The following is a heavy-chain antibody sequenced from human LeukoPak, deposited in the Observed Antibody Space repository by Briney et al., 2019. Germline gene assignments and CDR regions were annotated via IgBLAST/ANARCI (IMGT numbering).Heavy chain of an antibody. CDR2: MYHTGSS. CDR1: GASVTSYY. D-gene: IGHD5-18*01. Sequence: PSETLSLTCSVSGASVTSYYWNWIRQSPGKGLEWIGYMYHTGSSDYNPSLQSRINISLDTPNHKVSLPLSSVTAADTAVYYCVTTRGYSTNDAFDIWGQGTRVTVSS. V-gene: IGHV4-59*02. J-gene: IGHJ3*02. CDR3: VTTRGYSTNDAFDI.